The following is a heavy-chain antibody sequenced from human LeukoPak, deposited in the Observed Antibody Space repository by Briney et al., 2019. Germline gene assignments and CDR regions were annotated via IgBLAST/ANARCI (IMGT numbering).Heavy chain of an antibody. V-gene: IGHV3-7*01. CDR2: IKQDGGDK. D-gene: IGHD1-26*01. CDR3: ARDLMGASHYFQH. CDR1: GFTFSNYW. J-gene: IGHJ1*01. Sequence: GGSLRLSCAAFGFTFSNYWMSWVRQAPGEGLEWVANIKQDGGDKDYVDSVKGRFTISRDNAKTSLYLQMNSLRAEDTAVYYCARDLMGASHYFQHWGQGTLVTVSS.